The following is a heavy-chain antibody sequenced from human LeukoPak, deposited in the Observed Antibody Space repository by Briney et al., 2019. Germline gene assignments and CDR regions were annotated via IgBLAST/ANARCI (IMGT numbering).Heavy chain of an antibody. J-gene: IGHJ4*02. CDR1: GFTFSSYW. D-gene: IGHD3-10*01. CDR3: ARDSGSGSYHDY. Sequence: PGGSLRLSCAASGFTFSSYWTSWVRQAPGKGLEWVANIKQDGSEKYYVDSVKGRFTISRDNAKNSLYLQMNSLRAEDTAVYYCARDSGSGSYHDYWGQGTLVTVSS. CDR2: IKQDGSEK. V-gene: IGHV3-7*03.